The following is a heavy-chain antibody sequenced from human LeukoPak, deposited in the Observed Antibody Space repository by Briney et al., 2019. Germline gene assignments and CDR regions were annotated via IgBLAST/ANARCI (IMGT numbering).Heavy chain of an antibody. V-gene: IGHV3-21*01. D-gene: IGHD3-22*01. J-gene: IGHJ4*02. Sequence: PGGSLRLSCAASGFTFSSYSMNWVRQAPGKGLEWVSSISSSSSYIYYADSVKGRFTISRDNAKNSLYLQMNSLRAEDTAVCYCASANDYYDSSGVDYWGQGTLVTVSS. CDR3: ASANDYYDSSGVDY. CDR1: GFTFSSYS. CDR2: ISSSSSYI.